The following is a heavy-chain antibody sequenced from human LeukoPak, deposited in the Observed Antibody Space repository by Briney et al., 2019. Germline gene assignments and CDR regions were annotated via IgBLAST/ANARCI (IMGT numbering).Heavy chain of an antibody. J-gene: IGHJ4*02. Sequence: GASVTVSCKASGYTFTSYGISWVRQAPGQGLEWMGWISAYNGNTNYAQKLQGRVTMTTDTSTSTAYMELRSLRSDDTAVYYCARHRTYDSSGYYSPSGYWGQGTLVTVSS. CDR1: GYTFTSYG. CDR3: ARHRTYDSSGYYSPSGY. D-gene: IGHD3-22*01. V-gene: IGHV1-18*01. CDR2: ISAYNGNT.